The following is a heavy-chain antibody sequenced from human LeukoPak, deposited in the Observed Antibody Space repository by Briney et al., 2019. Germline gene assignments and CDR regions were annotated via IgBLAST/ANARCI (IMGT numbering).Heavy chain of an antibody. CDR1: GFTFSSYA. Sequence: GWSLRLSCAASGFTFSSYAMSWVRRAPGKGLEWVSAISGSGGSTYYADSVKGRFTISRDNAKNSLYLQMNSLRAEDTAVYYCAELGITMIGGVWGKGTTVTISS. J-gene: IGHJ6*04. CDR3: AELGITMIGGV. V-gene: IGHV3-23*01. D-gene: IGHD3-10*02. CDR2: ISGSGGST.